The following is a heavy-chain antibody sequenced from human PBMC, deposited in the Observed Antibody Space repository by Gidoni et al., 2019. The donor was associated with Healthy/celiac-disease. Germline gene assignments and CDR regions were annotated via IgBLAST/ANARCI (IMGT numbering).Heavy chain of an antibody. CDR2: MNPNSGNT. V-gene: IGHV1-8*01. CDR1: GYTFTRYD. J-gene: IGHJ6*04. D-gene: IGHD3-3*01. CDR3: ARGQAPHLRFLEWPRMDV. Sequence: QVQLVQSGAEVKKPGASVKVSCKASGYTFTRYDINWVRQATGQGLEWMGWMNPNSGNTGYAQKFQGRVTMTRNTSISTAYMELSSLRSEDTAVYYCARGQAPHLRFLEWPRMDVWGKGTTVTVSS.